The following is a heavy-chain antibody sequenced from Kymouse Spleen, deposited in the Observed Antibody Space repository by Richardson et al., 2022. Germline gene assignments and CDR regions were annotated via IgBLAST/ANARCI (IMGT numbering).Heavy chain of an antibody. CDR2: IWYDGSNK. D-gene: IGHD2-2*02. V-gene: IGHV3-33*01. Sequence: QVQLVESGGGVVQPGRSLRLSCAASGFTFSSYGMHWVRQAPGKGLEWVAVIWYDGSNKYYADSVKGRFTISRDNSKNTLYLQMNSLRAEDTAVYYCARSVVVPAAMAYWGQGTLVTVSS. CDR1: GFTFSSYG. CDR3: ARSVVVPAAMAY. J-gene: IGHJ4*02.